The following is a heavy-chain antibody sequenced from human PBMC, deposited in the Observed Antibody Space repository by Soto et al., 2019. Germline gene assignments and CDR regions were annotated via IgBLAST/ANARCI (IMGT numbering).Heavy chain of an antibody. D-gene: IGHD3-10*01. Sequence: QVPLVESGGGVVQPGRSLRLSCAASGFTFSSYAMHWVRQAPGKGLEWVAVISYDGSNKYYADSVKGRFTISRDNSKNTLYLQMNSLRAEDTAVYYCATPYIASGAFDIWGQGTMVTVSS. V-gene: IGHV3-30-3*01. CDR1: GFTFSSYA. J-gene: IGHJ3*02. CDR2: ISYDGSNK. CDR3: ATPYIASGAFDI.